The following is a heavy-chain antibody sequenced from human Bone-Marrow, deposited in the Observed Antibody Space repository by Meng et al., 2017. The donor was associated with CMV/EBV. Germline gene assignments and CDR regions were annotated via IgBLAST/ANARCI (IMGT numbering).Heavy chain of an antibody. D-gene: IGHD4-11*01. CDR1: GYTFSSYA. CDR3: ARDVDYRGLGADY. CDR2: IIPIFGRT. V-gene: IGHV1-69*05. Sequence: SVKVSCKASGYTFSSYAISWVRQAPGQGLEWMGGIIPIFGRTNYAQKFQGRVTITTDESTSTAYMELSGLRSEDTAVYYCARDVDYRGLGADYWGQGKLVNVSS. J-gene: IGHJ4*02.